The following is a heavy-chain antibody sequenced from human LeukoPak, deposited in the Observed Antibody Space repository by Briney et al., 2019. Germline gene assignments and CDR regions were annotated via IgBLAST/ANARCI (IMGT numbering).Heavy chain of an antibody. V-gene: IGHV4-59*08. Sequence: SETLSLTCTVSVGSISSYYWSWIRQPPGKGLEWIGYIYYSGSTNYNPSLKSRVTISVDTSKNQFSLKLSSVTAADTAVYYCARHSSMDYGDFDFDYWGQGTLVTVSS. CDR2: IYYSGST. J-gene: IGHJ4*02. D-gene: IGHD4-17*01. CDR1: VGSISSYY. CDR3: ARHSSMDYGDFDFDY.